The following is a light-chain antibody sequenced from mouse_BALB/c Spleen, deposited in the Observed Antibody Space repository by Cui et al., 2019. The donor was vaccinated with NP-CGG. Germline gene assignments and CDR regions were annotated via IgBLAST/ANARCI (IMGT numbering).Light chain of an antibody. CDR3: ALWYSNHWV. CDR2: GTN. CDR1: IGAVIISNY. J-gene: IGLJ1*01. Sequence: AVVIQQSALTTSPGETVTLTCRSSIGAVIISNYANWVQEKPDHLFTGLIGGTNNRAPGVPARFSGSLIGDKAALTITGAQTEDEAIYFCALWYSNHWVFGGGTKLTVL. V-gene: IGLV1*01.